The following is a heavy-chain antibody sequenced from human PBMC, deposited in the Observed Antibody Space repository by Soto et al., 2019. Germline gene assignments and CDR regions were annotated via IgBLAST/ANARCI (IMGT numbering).Heavy chain of an antibody. D-gene: IGHD3-10*02. CDR3: ARDYVRPFGMDV. J-gene: IGHJ6*02. Sequence: SVKVSRKASGGTFSSYAISWVRQAPGQGLEWKGGIIPIFGTANYAQKFQGRVTITADESTSTAYMELSNLRSEDTAVYYCARDYVRPFGMDVWRQGTTVSVSS. V-gene: IGHV1-69*13. CDR2: IIPIFGTA. CDR1: GGTFSSYA.